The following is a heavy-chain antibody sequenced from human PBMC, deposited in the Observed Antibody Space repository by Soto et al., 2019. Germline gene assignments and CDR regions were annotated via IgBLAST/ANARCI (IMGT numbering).Heavy chain of an antibody. V-gene: IGHV3-23*01. CDR1: GFTFSSYA. D-gene: IGHD5-18*01. Sequence: EVQLLESGGGLVQPGGSLRLSCAASGFTFSSYAMSWVRQAPGKGLEWVSAISGSGGSTYYADSVKGRFTISRDNSKNTLYLQMNSLRAQDTAVYYCAKLDTAMVRGFDYWGHGTLVTVSS. CDR2: ISGSGGST. CDR3: AKLDTAMVRGFDY. J-gene: IGHJ4*01.